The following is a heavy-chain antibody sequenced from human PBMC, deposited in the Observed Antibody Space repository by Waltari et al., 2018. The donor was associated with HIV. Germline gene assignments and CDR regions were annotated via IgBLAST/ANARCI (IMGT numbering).Heavy chain of an antibody. CDR1: GFTFSSYR. J-gene: IGHJ6*02. D-gene: IGHD2-15*01. CDR2: ISSTSNTI. Sequence: ELQLVGSGGGLVQPEESLRLSCVASGFTFSSYRMNSVRQAPGKGLEWFSYISSTSNTIYYADSVKGRFTVSRDNAKNSLSLQMNSLRAEDTAVYFCAKEVVALPHYYYYGLDVWGQGTTVTVSS. V-gene: IGHV3-48*04. CDR3: AKEVVALPHYYYYGLDV.